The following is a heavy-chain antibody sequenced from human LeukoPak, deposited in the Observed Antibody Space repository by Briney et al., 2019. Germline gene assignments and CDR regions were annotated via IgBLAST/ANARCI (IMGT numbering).Heavy chain of an antibody. CDR1: GFTFSSYW. CDR2: INSDGSRT. J-gene: IGHJ3*02. CDR3: ARVIVVSEAFDI. D-gene: IGHD3-22*01. V-gene: IGHV3-74*01. Sequence: PGRSLRLSCAASGFTFSSYWMHWVRQAPGKGLVWVSRINSDGSRTSYADSVKGRFTISRDNAKNTLYLQMNSLRAEDTAVYYCARVIVVSEAFDIWGQGTMVTVSS.